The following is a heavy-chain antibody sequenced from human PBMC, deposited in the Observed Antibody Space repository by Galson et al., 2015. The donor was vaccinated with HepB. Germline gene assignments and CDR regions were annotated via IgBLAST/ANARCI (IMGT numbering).Heavy chain of an antibody. J-gene: IGHJ6*03. D-gene: IGHD1-26*01. CDR3: TRQGGSYYDYYYYMDV. CDR1: GFTFSGSA. V-gene: IGHV3-73*01. CDR2: IRSKANSYAT. Sequence: SLRLSCAASGFTFSGSAMHWVRQASGKGLEWVGRIRSKANSYATAYAASVKGRFTISRDDSKNTAYLQMNSLKTEDTAVYYCTRQGGSYYDYYYYMDVWGKGTTVTVSS.